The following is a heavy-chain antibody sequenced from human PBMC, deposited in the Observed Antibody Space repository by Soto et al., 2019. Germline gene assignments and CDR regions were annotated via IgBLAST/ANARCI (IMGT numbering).Heavy chain of an antibody. D-gene: IGHD2-2*02. Sequence: GASVKVSCKASGYTFTGYYMHWVRQAPGQGLEWKGWINPNSGGTNYAQKFQGSVTMTRDTSISPAYMELSRLRSDDTAVYYCARDFGIDCSSTSCYSYYYYGMDVWGQGTTVTVAS. CDR3: ARDFGIDCSSTSCYSYYYYGMDV. V-gene: IGHV1-2*02. J-gene: IGHJ6*02. CDR2: INPNSGGT. CDR1: GYTFTGYY.